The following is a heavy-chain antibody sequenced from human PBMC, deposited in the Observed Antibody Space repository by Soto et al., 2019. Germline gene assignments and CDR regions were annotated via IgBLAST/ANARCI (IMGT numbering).Heavy chain of an antibody. V-gene: IGHV4-39*07. CDR3: ARSFSGHWPYFDY. J-gene: IGHJ4*02. Sequence: SETLSLTCTVSGCSIISISYYWGGIRQPPWKGLELIVSIYYSVSTNYNPSLKSRVIISEDTSKNHFSLNLRSVTAADTAVYYCARSFSGHWPYFDYWGQGSQVTVSS. CDR1: GCSIISISYY. D-gene: IGHD1-26*01. CDR2: IYYSVST.